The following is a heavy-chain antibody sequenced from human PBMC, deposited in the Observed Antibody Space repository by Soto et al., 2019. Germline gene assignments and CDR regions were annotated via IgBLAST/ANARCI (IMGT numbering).Heavy chain of an antibody. CDR3: ATKGGGSYEGYYFDY. CDR2: INALFSGSPGST. CDR1: GFNFCNYA. V-gene: IGHV3-23*01. D-gene: IGHD2-15*01. J-gene: IGHJ4*02. Sequence: PWGSLRLFCAAPGFNFCNYAIIVCRLSPSKRRECVYDINALFSGSPGSTSYVESVRGRFTISRDNYKNTVYLQMNSLRAEDTAVYYCATKGGGSYEGYYFDYWGQGTPGTV.